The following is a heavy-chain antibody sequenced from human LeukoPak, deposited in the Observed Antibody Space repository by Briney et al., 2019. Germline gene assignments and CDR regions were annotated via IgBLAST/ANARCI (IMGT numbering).Heavy chain of an antibody. Sequence: SETLSLTCTVSGGSISSSSYYWGWIRQPPGKGLEWIGEINHSGSTYYNPFLKSRVTISVDTSKNQFSLKLSSVTAADTAVYYCARRLYGSAVDYWGQGTLVTVSS. CDR3: ARRLYGSAVDY. CDR1: GGSISSSSYY. CDR2: INHSGST. V-gene: IGHV4-39*01. J-gene: IGHJ4*02. D-gene: IGHD3-10*01.